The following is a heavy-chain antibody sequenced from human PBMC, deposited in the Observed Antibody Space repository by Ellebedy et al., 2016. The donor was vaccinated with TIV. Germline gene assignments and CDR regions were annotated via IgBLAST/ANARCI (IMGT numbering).Heavy chain of an antibody. Sequence: AASVKVSCKASGYTFTSYGISWVRQAPGQGLEWMGWISAYNGNTNYAQKLQGRVTMTTDTSTRPAYMELRSLRSDDTAVYYCARGEGEIVYYYGMDVWGQGTTVTVSS. V-gene: IGHV1-18*04. CDR2: ISAYNGNT. J-gene: IGHJ6*02. D-gene: IGHD5-12*01. CDR3: ARGEGEIVYYYGMDV. CDR1: GYTFTSYG.